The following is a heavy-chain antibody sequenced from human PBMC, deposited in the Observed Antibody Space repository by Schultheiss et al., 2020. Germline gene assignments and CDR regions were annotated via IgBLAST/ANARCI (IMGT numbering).Heavy chain of an antibody. CDR3: ARGSTSCYTPPCYSGMDV. CDR2: IYSGGST. CDR1: GFTVSSNY. Sequence: GGSLRLSCAASGFTVSSNYMTWVRQAPGKGLEWVSVIYSGGSTYYADSVKGQFTISRDNSKNTLYLQMNSLRAEDTAVYYCARGSTSCYTPPCYSGMDVWGQGTTVTVSS. V-gene: IGHV3-53*01. D-gene: IGHD2-2*02. J-gene: IGHJ6*02.